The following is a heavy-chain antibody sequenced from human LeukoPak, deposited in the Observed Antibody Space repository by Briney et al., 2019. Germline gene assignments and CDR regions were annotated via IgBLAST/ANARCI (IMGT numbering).Heavy chain of an antibody. Sequence: GSLRLSCAASGFTFSSYGMHWVRQAPGKGLEWVAVIWYDGSNKYYADSVKGRFTISRDNSKNTLYLQMNSLRAEDTAVYYCARDNHSSGWFSYYFDYWGQGTLVTVSS. V-gene: IGHV3-33*01. D-gene: IGHD6-19*01. CDR1: GFTFSSYG. J-gene: IGHJ4*02. CDR2: IWYDGSNK. CDR3: ARDNHSSGWFSYYFDY.